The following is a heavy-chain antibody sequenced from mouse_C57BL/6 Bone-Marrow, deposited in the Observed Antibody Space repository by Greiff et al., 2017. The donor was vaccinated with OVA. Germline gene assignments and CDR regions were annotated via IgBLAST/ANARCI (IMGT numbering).Heavy chain of an antibody. CDR1: GYTFTSYW. V-gene: IGHV1-59*01. CDR3: ARSGSSHWYCDV. Sequence: QVQLQQPGAELVRPGTSVKLSCKASGYTFTSYWMHWVKQRPGQGLEWIGVIDPSDSYTNYNQKFKGKATLTVDTSSSTAYMQLSILTSDDSAVYYCARSGSSHWYCDVWGTGTTVTVSS. CDR2: IDPSDSYT. J-gene: IGHJ1*03. D-gene: IGHD1-1*01.